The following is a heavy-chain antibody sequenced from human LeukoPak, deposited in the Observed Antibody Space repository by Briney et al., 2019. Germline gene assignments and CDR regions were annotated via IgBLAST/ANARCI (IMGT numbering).Heavy chain of an antibody. Sequence: GGSLRLSCAASGFTFSGFWMSWVRQAPGKGLEWVAKIKNDGSDKYYVDSVKGRFTISRDNAKSALYLQMNSLRLEDTAVYYCAAGTAADFWGQGTLVTVSS. D-gene: IGHD6-13*01. J-gene: IGHJ4*02. CDR2: IKNDGSDK. CDR3: AAGTAADF. CDR1: GFTFSGFW. V-gene: IGHV3-7*05.